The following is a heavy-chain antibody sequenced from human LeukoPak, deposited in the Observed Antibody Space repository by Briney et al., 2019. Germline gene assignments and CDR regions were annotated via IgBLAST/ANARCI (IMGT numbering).Heavy chain of an antibody. D-gene: IGHD3-22*01. J-gene: IGHJ4*02. CDR3: TTDRYYDAAYTT. CDR2: IKSKTDGGTT. Sequence: LGGSLRLSCAASGFTFSDAWMTWVRQAPGKGLEWVGRIKSKTDGGTTDYAAPVKGRFTISRDDSKNTLYLQMNSLKTEDTAVYYCTTDRYYDAAYTTWGQGTLVTVSS. CDR1: GFTFSDAW. V-gene: IGHV3-15*01.